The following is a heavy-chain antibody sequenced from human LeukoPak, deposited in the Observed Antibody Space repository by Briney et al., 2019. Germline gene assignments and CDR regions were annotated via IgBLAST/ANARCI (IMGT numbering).Heavy chain of an antibody. V-gene: IGHV3-23*01. D-gene: IGHD3-22*01. CDR3: AKGWITMIVVVTLDAFDI. Sequence: GGSLRLSCAASGFTFSSYAMSWVRQAPGKGLEWVSGISSSGGSTYYADSVKGRFTISRDNSKNTLYLQMNSLRAEDTAVYYCAKGWITMIVVVTLDAFDIWGQGTMVTVSS. J-gene: IGHJ3*02. CDR1: GFTFSSYA. CDR2: ISSSGGST.